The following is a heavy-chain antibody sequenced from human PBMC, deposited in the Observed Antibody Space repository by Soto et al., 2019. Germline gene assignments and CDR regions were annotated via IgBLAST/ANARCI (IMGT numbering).Heavy chain of an antibody. J-gene: IGHJ6*02. CDR2: INHTGST. D-gene: IGHD6-25*01. CDR3: ARDPQQRLADSYYYGMDV. V-gene: IGHV4-34*01. Sequence: WTWIRQPPGKGLEWIGEINHTGSTKYNPSLKSRVTISLDTSKNQFSLSLRSVTAADTAVYYCARDPQQRLADSYYYGMDVWGQGTTVIVSS.